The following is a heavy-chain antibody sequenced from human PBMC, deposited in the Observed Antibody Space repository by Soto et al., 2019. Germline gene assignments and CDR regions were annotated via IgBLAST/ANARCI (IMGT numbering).Heavy chain of an antibody. V-gene: IGHV4-59*01. D-gene: IGHD3-9*01. CDR1: GGSISSYY. Sequence: SETLSLTCTVSGGSISSYYWSWIRQPPGKGLEWIGYIYYSGSTNYNPSLKSRVTISVDTSKNQFSLKLSSVTAADTAVYYCARGETRTNYDILTGYYYTLYYFDYWGQGTLVTVSS. CDR3: ARGETRTNYDILTGYYYTLYYFDY. J-gene: IGHJ4*02. CDR2: IYYSGST.